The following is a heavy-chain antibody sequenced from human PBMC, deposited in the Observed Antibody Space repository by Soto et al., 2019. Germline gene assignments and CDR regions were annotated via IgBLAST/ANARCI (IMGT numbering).Heavy chain of an antibody. D-gene: IGHD6-19*01. CDR2: IKQDGSEK. V-gene: IGHV3-7*01. Sequence: GGSLRLSCAASGFTFSSYWMSWVRQAPGKGLEWVANIKQDGSEKYYVDSVKGRFTISRDNAKNSLYLQMNSLRAEDTAVYYCARVVAVAGSDLITHFDYWGQGTLVTVSS. J-gene: IGHJ4*02. CDR3: ARVVAVAGSDLITHFDY. CDR1: GFTFSSYW.